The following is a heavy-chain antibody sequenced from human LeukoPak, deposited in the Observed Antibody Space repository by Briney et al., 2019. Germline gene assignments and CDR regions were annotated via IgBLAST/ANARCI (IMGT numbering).Heavy chain of an antibody. CDR2: LYYSGTSRST. V-gene: IGHV4-39*01. CDR1: GGSISSSYS. Sequence: SETLSLTCTVSGGSISSSYSWGWIRQPPGKGLEWIGSLYYSGTSRSTHYSPSLKSRVTIFVDTSKNQFSLNLTSVTAADTAMYYCARQNPLNWFDPWGQGTLVTVSS. CDR3: ARQNPLNWFDP. J-gene: IGHJ5*02.